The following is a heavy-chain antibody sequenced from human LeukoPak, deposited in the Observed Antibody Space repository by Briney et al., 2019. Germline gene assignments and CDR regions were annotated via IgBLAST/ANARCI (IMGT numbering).Heavy chain of an antibody. D-gene: IGHD6-19*01. V-gene: IGHV5-51*01. CDR2: IYPGDSGT. J-gene: IGHJ6*03. CDR1: GYSFTSYW. Sequence: GESLKISCKGSGYSFTSYWIGWVRQMPGKGLEWMGIIYPGDSGTRYSPSFQGQVTISADKSISTAYLQWSGLKASVTAMYYCARSVATGGHPQNYYYYYMDVWGKGTTVTVSS. CDR3: ARSVATGGHPQNYYYYYMDV.